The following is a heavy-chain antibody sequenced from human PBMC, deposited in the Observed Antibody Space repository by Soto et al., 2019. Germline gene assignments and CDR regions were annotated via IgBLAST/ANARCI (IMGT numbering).Heavy chain of an antibody. V-gene: IGHV2-5*02. Sequence: QITLKESGPTLVKPTQTLTLTCTFSGCSLSTRGVGVGWIRQPPGKALVWLALIYWDDDEGYSPSRKSRPTITKDTSKNQVVLTMTTMDPVNTATYSCARRPPGYRYHFDYWGQGTLVTVSP. CDR3: ARRPPGYRYHFDY. J-gene: IGHJ4*02. CDR1: GCSLSTRGVG. D-gene: IGHD5-18*01. CDR2: IYWDDDE.